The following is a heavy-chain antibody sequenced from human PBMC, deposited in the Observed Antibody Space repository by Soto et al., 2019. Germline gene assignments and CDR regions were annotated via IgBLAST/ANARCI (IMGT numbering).Heavy chain of an antibody. CDR1: GFTFSSYS. CDR2: ISSSSSYI. CDR3: ARDRTAARSLDY. J-gene: IGHJ4*02. Sequence: GGSLRLSCAASGFTFSSYSMNWVRQAPGKGLEWVSSISSSSSYIYYADSVKGRFTISRDNAKNSLYLQMNSLRAEDTAVYYCARDRTAARSLDYWGQGTLVTVSS. D-gene: IGHD6-6*01. V-gene: IGHV3-21*01.